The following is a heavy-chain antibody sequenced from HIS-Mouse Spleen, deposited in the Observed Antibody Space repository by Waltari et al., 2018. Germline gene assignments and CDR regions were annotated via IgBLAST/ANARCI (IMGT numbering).Heavy chain of an antibody. Sequence: QLQLQESRPGLVKPSETLSLTCTVPGGPISSSSSYRAWIRQPQGKGLEWIGSIYYSGSTYYNPSLKSRVTISVDTSKNQFSLKLSSVTAADTAVYYCAREIPYSSSWYDWYFDLWGRGTLVTVSS. CDR1: GGPISSSSSY. CDR2: IYYSGST. V-gene: IGHV4-39*07. J-gene: IGHJ2*01. D-gene: IGHD6-13*01. CDR3: AREIPYSSSWYDWYFDL.